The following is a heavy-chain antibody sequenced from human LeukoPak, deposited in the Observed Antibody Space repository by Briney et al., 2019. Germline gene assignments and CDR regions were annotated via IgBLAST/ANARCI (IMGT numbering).Heavy chain of an antibody. CDR2: ISSSSSYI. CDR1: GFTFSSYS. V-gene: IGHV3-21*01. J-gene: IGHJ6*02. Sequence: GGSQRLSCAASGFTFSSYSMNWVRQAPGKGLEWVSSISSSSSYIYYADSVKGRFTISRDNAKNSLYLQMNSLRAEDTAVYYCARASALSVLDVVHYYYGMDVWGQGTTVTVSS. CDR3: ARASALSVLDVVHYYYGMDV. D-gene: IGHD3/OR15-3a*01.